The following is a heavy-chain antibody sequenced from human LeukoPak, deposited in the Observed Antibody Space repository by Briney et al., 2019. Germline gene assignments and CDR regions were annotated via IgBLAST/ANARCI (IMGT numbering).Heavy chain of an antibody. CDR1: GFTFTNAW. D-gene: IGHD2-2*02. CDR3: TTGGSYTASTGDFDY. CDR2: ILSKAGGETS. V-gene: IGHV3-15*01. Sequence: GGSLRLSCEASGFTFTNAWLNWVRQAPGKGLEWVGRILSKAGGETSDYAAPVKGRFSLSRDDSKHMLYLEMNSLKTEDTAVYYCTTGGSYTASTGDFDYWGPGALVTVSS. J-gene: IGHJ4*02.